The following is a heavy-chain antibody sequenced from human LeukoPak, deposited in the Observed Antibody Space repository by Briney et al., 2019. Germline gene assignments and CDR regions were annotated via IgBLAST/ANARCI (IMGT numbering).Heavy chain of an antibody. CDR1: GFTFSSYA. V-gene: IGHV3-23*01. D-gene: IGHD4-11*01. Sequence: GGSLRLSCAASGFTFSSYAMSWVRQSPGRGLEWVSVISGSGGSTYYADSVKGRFTISGDYSKNTLYLQMNSLRAEDTAVYYCAKGSATYTYLFDYWGQGTLVTVSS. CDR2: ISGSGGST. CDR3: AKGSATYTYLFDY. J-gene: IGHJ4*02.